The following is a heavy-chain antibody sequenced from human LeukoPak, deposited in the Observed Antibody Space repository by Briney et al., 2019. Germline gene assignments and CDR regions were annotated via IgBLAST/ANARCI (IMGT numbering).Heavy chain of an antibody. D-gene: IGHD3-10*01. V-gene: IGHV5-51*01. J-gene: IGHJ5*02. CDR1: GYSFTSYW. Sequence: GESLQISCKGSGYSFTSYWIGWVRQMPGKGLEWMGIIYPGDSDTRYSPSFQGQVTISADKSISTAYLQWSSLKASDTAMYYCALFYGSGSYYLHNWFDPWGQGTLVTVSS. CDR2: IYPGDSDT. CDR3: ALFYGSGSYYLHNWFDP.